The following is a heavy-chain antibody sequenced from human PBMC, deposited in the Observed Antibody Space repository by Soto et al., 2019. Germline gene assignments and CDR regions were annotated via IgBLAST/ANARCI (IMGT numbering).Heavy chain of an antibody. CDR3: AKDIAGSGWYSLDY. CDR2: IHYSGST. Sequence: SETLSLTCTVPGGSVNIGTYYWSWIRQPPGKGLEWIGFIHYSGSTNYNPSLKGRVTMSVDTSKNQFSLKLTSVNTEDTAFYYCAKDIAGSGWYSLDYWGQGTLVTVSS. CDR1: GGSVNIGTYY. D-gene: IGHD6-19*01. V-gene: IGHV4-61*01. J-gene: IGHJ4*02.